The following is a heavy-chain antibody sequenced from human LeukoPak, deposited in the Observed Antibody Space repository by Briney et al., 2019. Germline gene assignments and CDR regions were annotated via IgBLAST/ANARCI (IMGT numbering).Heavy chain of an antibody. CDR3: ARNGWLGYYYYGMDV. D-gene: IGHD6-19*01. V-gene: IGHV1-8*01. CDR2: MNPNSGNT. CDR1: GYTFTSYD. J-gene: IGHJ6*02. Sequence: ASVKVSCKASGYTFTSYDINWVRQAPGQGLEWMGWMNPNSGNTGYAQKFQGRVTMTRNTSISTAYMELSSLRSEDTAVYYCARNGWLGYYYYGMDVWGQGTTVTVSS.